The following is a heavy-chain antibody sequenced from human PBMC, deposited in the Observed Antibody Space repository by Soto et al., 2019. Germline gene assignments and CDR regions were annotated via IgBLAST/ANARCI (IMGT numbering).Heavy chain of an antibody. CDR2: ISPSGGST. Sequence: ASVKVSCKASGYTFTSYYMHWVRQAPGQGLEWMGIISPSGGSTSYAQKFQGRVTMTRDTSTSTVYMELSSLRSEDTAVYYCARDAATLAIFGVVITYFDYWGQGTLVTVSS. CDR1: GYTFTSYY. V-gene: IGHV1-46*03. J-gene: IGHJ4*02. CDR3: ARDAATLAIFGVVITYFDY. D-gene: IGHD3-3*02.